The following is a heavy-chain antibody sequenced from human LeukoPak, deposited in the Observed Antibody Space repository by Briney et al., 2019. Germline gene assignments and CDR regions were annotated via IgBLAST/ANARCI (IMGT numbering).Heavy chain of an antibody. CDR1: GFTFSTYW. J-gene: IGHJ4*02. V-gene: IGHV3-74*01. Sequence: PGGSLRLSCAASGFTFSTYWMDWVRQGPGKGLGWVSRIKSDGSSTIYADSVKGRFTISRDNARNTLYLQMNSLRAEDTAVYYCARPSVSGHAYWGQGTLVTVSS. CDR2: IKSDGSST. CDR3: ARPSVSGHAY. D-gene: IGHD1-26*01.